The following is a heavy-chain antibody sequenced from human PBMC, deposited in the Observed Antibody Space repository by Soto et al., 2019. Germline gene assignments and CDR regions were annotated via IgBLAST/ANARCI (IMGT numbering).Heavy chain of an antibody. CDR3: ARHPDYGGNYYYYGMDV. Sequence: QLQLRESGPGLVKPSETLSLTCTSSGDSISDSSFYWAWIRQPPGKGLEWIGSIYYKGYTKYNPSLESRVTITVATARNQFSLRLSSVTAADTAVYFCARHPDYGGNYYYYGMDVWGPGTTVIVSS. V-gene: IGHV4-39*01. J-gene: IGHJ6*02. D-gene: IGHD4-17*01. CDR2: IYYKGYT. CDR1: GDSISDSSFY.